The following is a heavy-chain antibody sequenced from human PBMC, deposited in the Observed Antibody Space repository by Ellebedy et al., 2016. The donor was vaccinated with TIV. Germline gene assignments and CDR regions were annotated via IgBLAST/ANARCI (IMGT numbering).Heavy chain of an antibody. CDR2: INTGNGNT. Sequence: ASVKVSXXASGHSFTAYGIHWVRQAPGQSLEWLGWINTGNGNTKYSQKFQGRVTITTDTSASTASMELSSLMSEDTAVYYCATREWQDPMDVWGQGTTVTVSS. CDR3: ATREWQDPMDV. J-gene: IGHJ6*02. D-gene: IGHD3-3*01. V-gene: IGHV1-3*04. CDR1: GHSFTAYG.